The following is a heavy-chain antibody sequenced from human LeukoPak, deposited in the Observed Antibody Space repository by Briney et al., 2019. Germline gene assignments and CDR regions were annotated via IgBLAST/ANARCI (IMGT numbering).Heavy chain of an antibody. D-gene: IGHD3-3*01. CDR1: GFTFDDYA. CDR2: ISWNSGSI. Sequence: GGSLRLSCAASGFTFDDYAMPWVRQAPGKGLEWVSGISWNSGSIGYADSVKGRFTISRDNAKNSLYLQMNSLRAEDTALYYCAKDVHPQHYENWFDPWGQGTLVTVSS. CDR3: AKDVHPQHYENWFDP. V-gene: IGHV3-9*01. J-gene: IGHJ5*02.